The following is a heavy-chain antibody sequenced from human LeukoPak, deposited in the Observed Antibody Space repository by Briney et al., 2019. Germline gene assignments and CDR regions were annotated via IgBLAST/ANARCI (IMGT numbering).Heavy chain of an antibody. CDR2: IRYDGSNK. J-gene: IGHJ4*02. Sequence: GGFLRLSCAASGFTFSSYGMHWVRQAPGKGLEWVAFIRYDGSNKYYADSVKGRFTISRDNSKNTLYLQMNSLRAEDTAVYYCAKGHTPYDSSGYYYDPNFDYWGQGTLVTVSS. V-gene: IGHV3-30*02. D-gene: IGHD3-22*01. CDR3: AKGHTPYDSSGYYYDPNFDY. CDR1: GFTFSSYG.